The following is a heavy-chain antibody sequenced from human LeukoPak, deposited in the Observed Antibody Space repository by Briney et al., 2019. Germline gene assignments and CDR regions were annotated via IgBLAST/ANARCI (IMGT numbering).Heavy chain of an antibody. CDR3: ARLQVYCGGDCYPRWFDP. V-gene: IGHV4-59*08. CDR2: ICYSGIT. CDR1: GGSVSSYY. J-gene: IGHJ5*02. D-gene: IGHD2-21*02. Sequence: SETLSLTCTVSGGSVSSYYWGWIRQPPGKELEWIAYICYSGITNYNPSLKRRVTISLDTPKNQISLKLSSVTAADTAVYCCARLQVYCGGDCYPRWFDPWGQGTLVTVSS.